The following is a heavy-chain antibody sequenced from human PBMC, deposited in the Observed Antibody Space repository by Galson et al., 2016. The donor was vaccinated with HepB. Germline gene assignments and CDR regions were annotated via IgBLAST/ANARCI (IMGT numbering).Heavy chain of an antibody. D-gene: IGHD1-20*01. CDR2: IYTSGSP. V-gene: IGHV4-61*02. CDR3: ARDFSVNWALDI. J-gene: IGHJ3*02. Sequence: TLSLTCTVSGGSISSGSYYWSWIRQPAGKGLEWIGRIYTSGSPNYNPSHKSRVTIPVDTSNNQFSLKLRSVTAADTALYYCARDFSVNWALDIWGQGTMVTVSS. CDR1: GGSISSGSYY.